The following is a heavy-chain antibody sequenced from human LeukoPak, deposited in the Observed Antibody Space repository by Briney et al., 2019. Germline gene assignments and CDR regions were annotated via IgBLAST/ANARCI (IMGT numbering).Heavy chain of an antibody. D-gene: IGHD6-13*01. Sequence: ASVKVSCKASGYTFTDYYIHWVRQAPGQGLEWMGWINPNSGGTNYAQKFQGRVTMTRDTSISTAYMELSRLRSDDTAVYYCAREGGPIAAAASDAFDIWGQGTMVTVSS. CDR3: AREGGPIAAAASDAFDI. CDR1: GYTFTDYY. CDR2: INPNSGGT. J-gene: IGHJ3*02. V-gene: IGHV1-2*02.